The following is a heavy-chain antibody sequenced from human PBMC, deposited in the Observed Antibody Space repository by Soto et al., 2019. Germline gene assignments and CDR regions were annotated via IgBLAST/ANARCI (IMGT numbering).Heavy chain of an antibody. CDR3: AKARCSGNSCYVPDY. CDR2: ISGSGGSP. D-gene: IGHD2-15*01. V-gene: IGHV3-11*01. J-gene: IGHJ4*01. Sequence: GGSLRLSCAASGFTFSDYYVSWIRQAPGKGLEWVSYISGSGGSPSYADSVQGRFTISRDNSRNTLSLQMNSLRAEDTATYYCAKARCSGNSCYVPDYWGHGSLVTVSS. CDR1: GFTFSDYY.